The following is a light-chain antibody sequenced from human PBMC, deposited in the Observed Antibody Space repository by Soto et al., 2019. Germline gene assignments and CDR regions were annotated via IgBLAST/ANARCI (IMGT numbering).Light chain of an antibody. J-gene: IGKJ1*01. V-gene: IGKV1-5*03. CDR1: QSISSW. Sequence: DIQMTHSPSTLSASVGDRVTITCRASQSISSWLAWYQQKPGKAPKLLIYKASSLESGVPSRFSGSGSGTEFTLTISSLQPDDFATYYCQQYNSYMFGQGTKVDIK. CDR3: QQYNSYM. CDR2: KAS.